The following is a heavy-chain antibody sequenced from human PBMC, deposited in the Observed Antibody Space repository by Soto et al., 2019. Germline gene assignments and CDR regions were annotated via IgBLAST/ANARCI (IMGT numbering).Heavy chain of an antibody. D-gene: IGHD6-19*01. V-gene: IGHV3-30*18. CDR1: GFTFSSYG. CDR3: AKDRLVAVAGRGHNWFDP. Sequence: QVQLVESGGGVVQPGRSLRLSCAASGFTFSSYGMHWVRQAPGKGLEWVAVISYDGSNKYYADSVKGRFTISRDNSKNSLYLQMNSLRAEDTAVYYCAKDRLVAVAGRGHNWFDPWGQGTLVIVSS. CDR2: ISYDGSNK. J-gene: IGHJ5*02.